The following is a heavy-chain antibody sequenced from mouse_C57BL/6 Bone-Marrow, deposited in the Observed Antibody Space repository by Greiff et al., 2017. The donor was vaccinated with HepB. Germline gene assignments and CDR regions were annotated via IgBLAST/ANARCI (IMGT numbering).Heavy chain of an antibody. D-gene: IGHD1-1*01. Sequence: QVQLKESGPGLVQPSQSLSITCTVSGFSLTSYGVHWVRQSPGKGLEWLGVIWSGGSTDYNAAFISRLSISNDSSKSQVFFKMNSLQADDTAIYYCARNYYGNYAMDYWGQGTSVTVSS. CDR3: ARNYYGNYAMDY. CDR1: GFSLTSYG. CDR2: IWSGGST. J-gene: IGHJ4*01. V-gene: IGHV2-2*01.